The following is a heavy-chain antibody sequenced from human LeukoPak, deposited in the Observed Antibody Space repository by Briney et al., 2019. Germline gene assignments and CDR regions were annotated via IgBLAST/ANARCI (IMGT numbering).Heavy chain of an antibody. CDR1: GFNYSSYT. CDR3: VRGSLASGVVVYYYYYLDV. CDR2: ISASRDIT. D-gene: IGHD3-3*01. V-gene: IGHV3-48*01. Sequence: TGGSLGLSCAASGFNYSSYTMNWVRQAPGMGLEWLSYISASRDITYYADSVKGRFTISRDNAKNSLYLQMNSLRAEDTAVYYCVRGSLASGVVVYYYYYLDVWGKGTTVTVSS. J-gene: IGHJ6*03.